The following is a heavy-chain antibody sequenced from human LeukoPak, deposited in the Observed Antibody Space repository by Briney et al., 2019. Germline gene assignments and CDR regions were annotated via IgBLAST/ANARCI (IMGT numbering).Heavy chain of an antibody. D-gene: IGHD5-18*01. CDR2: INPNNGGT. Sequence: ASVKVSCKASGYTFTGYYMHWVRQAPGQGLVWMGWINPNNGGTNYAQKFQGSVTMTRDTSITTAYMELSRLTSNDTAVYYCARGWRFTAVVPDYWGQGTLVTVSS. CDR3: ARGWRFTAVVPDY. J-gene: IGHJ4*02. V-gene: IGHV1-2*02. CDR1: GYTFTGYY.